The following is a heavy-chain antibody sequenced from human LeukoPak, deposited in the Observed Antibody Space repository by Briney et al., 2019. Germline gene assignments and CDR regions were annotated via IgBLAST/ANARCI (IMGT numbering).Heavy chain of an antibody. CDR2: ISWDGGST. J-gene: IGHJ4*02. V-gene: IGHV3-43*01. D-gene: IGHD6-13*01. CDR1: GFTFDDYT. CDR3: AKDGGYSSSWYYFDY. Sequence: GGSLRLSCAASGFTFDDYTMHWVRQAPGKGLEWVSLISWDGGSTYYADSVKGRFTISRDNSKNSLYMQMNSLRTEDTALYYCAKDGGYSSSWYYFDYWGQGTLVTVSS.